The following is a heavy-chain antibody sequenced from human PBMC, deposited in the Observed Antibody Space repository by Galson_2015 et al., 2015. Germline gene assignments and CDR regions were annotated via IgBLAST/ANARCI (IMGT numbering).Heavy chain of an antibody. V-gene: IGHV3-23*01. CDR3: AKAFRRLVIISYYYYMDV. J-gene: IGHJ6*03. D-gene: IGHD3-9*01. CDR2: ISGSGGST. Sequence: SLRLSCAASGFTFSNYAMSWVRQAPGKGLEWVSTISGSGGSTYYADSVKGRFTISRDNYKNTLYLQMNSLRAEDTAVYYCAKAFRRLVIISYYYYMDVCGEGTTVTVSS. CDR1: GFTFSNYA.